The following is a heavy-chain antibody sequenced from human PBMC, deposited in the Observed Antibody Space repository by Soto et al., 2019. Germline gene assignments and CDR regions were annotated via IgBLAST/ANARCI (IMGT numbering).Heavy chain of an antibody. V-gene: IGHV1-69*13. Sequence: SVKVSCKASGGTFSSDAFSWVRQAPGLGLEWMGGIIPTSGTANYAQKFQGRATITADESTSTAYMELSSLTSEDTAVYFCARGQGYCSGGICYYYYYGMDVWGQGTTVTVSS. CDR1: GGTFSSDA. D-gene: IGHD2-15*01. CDR2: IIPTSGTA. CDR3: ARGQGYCSGGICYYYYYGMDV. J-gene: IGHJ6*02.